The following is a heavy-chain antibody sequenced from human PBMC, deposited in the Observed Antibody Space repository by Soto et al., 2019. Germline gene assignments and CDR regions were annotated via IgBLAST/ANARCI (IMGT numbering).Heavy chain of an antibody. J-gene: IGHJ4*02. D-gene: IGHD6-13*01. Sequence: GGSLRLSCAASGFTFSSYAMSWVRQAPGKGLEWVSAISGSGGSTYYADSVKGRFTISRDNSKNTLYLQMNSLRAEDTAVYYCAKDPPPRSSSWYSFDYWGQGTLVTVSS. CDR1: GFTFSSYA. V-gene: IGHV3-23*01. CDR3: AKDPPPRSSSWYSFDY. CDR2: ISGSGGST.